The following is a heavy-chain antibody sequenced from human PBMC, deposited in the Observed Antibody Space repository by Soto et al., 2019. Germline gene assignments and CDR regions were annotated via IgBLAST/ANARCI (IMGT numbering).Heavy chain of an antibody. D-gene: IGHD2-15*01. CDR3: APDIYCSGGSCPFDI. J-gene: IGHJ3*02. CDR2: MYYSGST. CDR1: GGSISSSGYY. V-gene: IGHV4-39*01. Sequence: QLQLQESGPGLVKPSETLSLTCTVSGGSISSSGYYWGWIRQPPGKGLEWIGSMYYSGSTYYNPSLKSRVTISVDTSKNQFSLKLSSVTAADTAVYYCAPDIYCSGGSCPFDIWGQGTMVTVSS.